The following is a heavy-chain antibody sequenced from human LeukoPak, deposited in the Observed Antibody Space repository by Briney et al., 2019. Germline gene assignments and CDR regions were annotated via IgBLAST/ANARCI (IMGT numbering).Heavy chain of an antibody. CDR2: INQDGNEK. J-gene: IGHJ5*02. D-gene: IGHD2/OR15-2a*01. CDR3: ARDANLRGYNSWFDP. Sequence: GGSLRLSCAASGFTFSSYGMHWVRQAPGKGPEWVTNINQDGNEKYYAGSVKGRFTVSRDNVKKSVYLQMDNVRADDTGVYYCARDANLRGYNSWFDPWGQGTLVTVSS. V-gene: IGHV3-7*01. CDR1: GFTFSSYG.